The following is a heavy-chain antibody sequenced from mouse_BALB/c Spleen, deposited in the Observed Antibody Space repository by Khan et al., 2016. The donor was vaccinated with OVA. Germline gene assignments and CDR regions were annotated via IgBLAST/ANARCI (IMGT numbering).Heavy chain of an antibody. Sequence: VQLQQSGPDLVKTWASVTISCKASGYSFTAYYMNWVKLRHGKSLLCIGRINPNTDNTNYNQKFKGKATLTVDTSSSTAYMELRSLTAEDSAVYFCAREYDFFAYWGQGTLVTVSA. CDR3: AREYDFFAY. J-gene: IGHJ3*01. D-gene: IGHD2-14*01. CDR2: INPNTDNT. V-gene: IGHV1-26*01. CDR1: GYSFTAYY.